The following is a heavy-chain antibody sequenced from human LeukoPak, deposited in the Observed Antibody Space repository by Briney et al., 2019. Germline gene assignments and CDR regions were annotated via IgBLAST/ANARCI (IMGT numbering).Heavy chain of an antibody. CDR2: ISTGSNYI. Sequence: GGSLRLSCAASGFTFDSYSMNWVRRAPGKGLQWVSSISTGSNYIYYADSVKGRFTISRDNAKNSLYLQMNSLRADDTGVYYCARDRIYTSYYFDSWGLGTLVTVSS. J-gene: IGHJ4*02. V-gene: IGHV3-21*01. CDR1: GFTFDSYS. CDR3: ARDRIYTSYYFDS. D-gene: IGHD2-15*01.